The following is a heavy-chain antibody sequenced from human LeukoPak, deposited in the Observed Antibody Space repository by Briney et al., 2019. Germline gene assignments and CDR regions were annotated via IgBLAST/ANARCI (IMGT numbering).Heavy chain of an antibody. CDR1: GYTFTSYY. CDR3: AREGSAGTPVY. Sequence: ASVKVSFKGSGYTFTSYYMYLVRQAPGQGLEWMGIIIPRGGGTDYAQKFQGRVTMTRDTSTSTVYMDLSSLRSEDTAVYYCAREGSAGTPVYWGAGTLVTVSP. V-gene: IGHV1-46*01. J-gene: IGHJ4*02. D-gene: IGHD3-10*01. CDR2: IIPRGGGT.